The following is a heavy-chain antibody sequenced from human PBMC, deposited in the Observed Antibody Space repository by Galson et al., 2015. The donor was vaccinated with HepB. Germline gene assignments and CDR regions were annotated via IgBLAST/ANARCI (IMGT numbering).Heavy chain of an antibody. D-gene: IGHD1-26*01. V-gene: IGHV4-39*01. CDR2: IYYSGSTYSGST. J-gene: IGHJ2*01. Sequence: GLEWIGSIYYSGSTYSGSTYYNPSVKSRVTISGDTSKNQFSLRLSSVTAADTAVYYCARHQYPLIKWELRGYFDLWGRGTLVTVSS. CDR3: ARHQYPLIKWELRGYFDL.